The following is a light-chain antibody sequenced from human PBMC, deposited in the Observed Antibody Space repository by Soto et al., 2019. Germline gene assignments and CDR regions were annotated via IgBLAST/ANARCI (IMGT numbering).Light chain of an antibody. Sequence: QSALTQPASVSGSPGQSITISCTGTSSDVGSYNLVSWYQQHPGKAPKPMIYEVSERPSGVSNRFSGSKSGNTASLTISGLQAEDEADYYCCSYATPRLFGGGTKVTVL. CDR1: SSDVGSYNL. V-gene: IGLV2-23*02. CDR3: CSYATPRL. J-gene: IGLJ2*01. CDR2: EVS.